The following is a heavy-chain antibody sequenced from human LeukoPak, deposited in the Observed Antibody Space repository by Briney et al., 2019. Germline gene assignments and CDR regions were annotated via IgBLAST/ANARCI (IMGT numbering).Heavy chain of an antibody. D-gene: IGHD3-3*01. CDR3: AKDRGVYYDFWSGYQYYFDP. J-gene: IGHJ5*02. CDR2: ISYDGSNK. V-gene: IGHV3-30*18. CDR1: GFTFSSYS. Sequence: PGGSLRLSCAASGFTFSSYSMNWVRQAPGKGLEWVAVISYDGSNKYYADSVKGRFTISRDNSKNTLYLQMNSLRAEDTAVYYCAKDRGVYYDFWSGYQYYFDPWGQGTLVTVSS.